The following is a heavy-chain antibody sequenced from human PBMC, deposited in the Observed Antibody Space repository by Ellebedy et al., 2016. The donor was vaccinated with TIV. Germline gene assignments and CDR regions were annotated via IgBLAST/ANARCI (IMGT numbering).Heavy chain of an antibody. V-gene: IGHV3-23*01. CDR3: AKLDSSGYYYGRLDY. D-gene: IGHD3-22*01. CDR1: GFTFRNFA. Sequence: GGSLRLSCAASGFTFRNFAMTWVRQAPGKGLEWVSSISSSGVSSDYADSVRGRDTISRDNSKSTLYLQMDSLRADDSAEYYCAKLDSSGYYYGRLDYWGQGTLVTVSS. CDR2: ISSSGVSS. J-gene: IGHJ4*02.